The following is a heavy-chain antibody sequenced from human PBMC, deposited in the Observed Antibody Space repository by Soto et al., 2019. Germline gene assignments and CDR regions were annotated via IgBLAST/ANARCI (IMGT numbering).Heavy chain of an antibody. CDR1: GDTFNNYA. D-gene: IGHD1-26*01. CDR3: XXXXXXXXVGPYYY. CDR2: IIPMFYTT. V-gene: IGHV1-69*01. J-gene: IGHJ6*01. Sequence: QVQLVQSGAEVKKPGSSVKVSCKAPGDTFNNYAITWVRQAPGQGLEWMGGIIPMFYTTNYAQKFQGRVXXTADESTSTAYMELSSLRSEDXXXXXXXXXXXXXXVGPYYY.